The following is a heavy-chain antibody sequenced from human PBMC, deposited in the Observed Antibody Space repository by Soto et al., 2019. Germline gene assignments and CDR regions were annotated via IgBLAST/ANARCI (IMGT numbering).Heavy chain of an antibody. CDR2: IIPILGIA. J-gene: IGHJ4*02. D-gene: IGHD3-22*01. V-gene: IGHV1-69*02. CDR3: ARLLYYDSSGYPVDY. Sequence: QVQLVQSGAEVKKPGSSVKVSCKASGGTFSSYISWVRQAPGQGLEWMGRIIPILGIANYAQKFQGRVTITADKSTSTAYMELSSLRSEVTAVYYCARLLYYDSSGYPVDYWGQGTLVTVSS. CDR1: GGTFSSY.